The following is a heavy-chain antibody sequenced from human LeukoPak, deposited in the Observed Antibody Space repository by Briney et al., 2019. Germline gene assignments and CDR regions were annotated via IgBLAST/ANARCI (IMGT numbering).Heavy chain of an antibody. CDR1: GGSISSSNW. CDR2: IYHSGST. D-gene: IGHD3-10*01. V-gene: IGHV4-4*02. Sequence: PSETLSLTCAVSGGSISSSNWWSWVRQPPGKGLEWIGEIYHSGSTNYNPSLKSRVTISVDKPKNQFSLKLSSVTAADTAVYYCARAMGWGYYYYYYMDVWGKGTTVTVSS. CDR3: ARAMGWGYYYYYYMDV. J-gene: IGHJ6*03.